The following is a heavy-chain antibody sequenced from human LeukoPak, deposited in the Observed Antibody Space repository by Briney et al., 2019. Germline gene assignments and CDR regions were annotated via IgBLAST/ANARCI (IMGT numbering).Heavy chain of an antibody. CDR1: GYTFTGYY. Sequence: ASVKVSCTASGYTFTGYYMHWVRQAPGQGLEWMGWINPNSGGTNYAQKFQGRVTMTRDTSISTAYMELSRLGSEDTAVYYCARGGGVVAAAMRRYYYYMDVWGKGTTVTVSS. CDR2: INPNSGGT. D-gene: IGHD2-2*01. V-gene: IGHV1-2*02. J-gene: IGHJ6*03. CDR3: ARGGGVVAAAMRRYYYYMDV.